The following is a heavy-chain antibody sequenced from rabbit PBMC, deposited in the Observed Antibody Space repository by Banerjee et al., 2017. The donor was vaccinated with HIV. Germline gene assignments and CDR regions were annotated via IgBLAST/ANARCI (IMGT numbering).Heavy chain of an antibody. J-gene: IGHJ4*01. CDR1: GFSFSNKYV. V-gene: IGHV1S40*01. D-gene: IGHD4-2*01. CDR3: ARDATGSRPVYFNL. CDR2: INTITGDT. Sequence: QSLEESGGDLVKPGASLTLTCTASGFSFSNKYVMCWVRQAPGKGLEWIACINTITGDTVYATWAKGRFTISKASSTTVTLQMTSLTAADTATYFCARDATGSRPVYFNLWGPGTLVTV.